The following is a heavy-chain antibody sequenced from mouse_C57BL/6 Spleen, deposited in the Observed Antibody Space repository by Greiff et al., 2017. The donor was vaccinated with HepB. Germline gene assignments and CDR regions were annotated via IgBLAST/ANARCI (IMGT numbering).Heavy chain of an antibody. Sequence: EVHLVESGGGLVKPGGSLKLSCAASGFTFSSYAMSWVRQTPEKRLEWVATISDGGSYTYYPDNVKGRFTISRDNAKNNLYLQMSHLKSEDTAMYYCASPDSSGYFYAMDYWGQGTSVTVSS. CDR2: ISDGGSYT. CDR1: GFTFSSYA. D-gene: IGHD3-2*02. J-gene: IGHJ4*01. CDR3: ASPDSSGYFYAMDY. V-gene: IGHV5-4*01.